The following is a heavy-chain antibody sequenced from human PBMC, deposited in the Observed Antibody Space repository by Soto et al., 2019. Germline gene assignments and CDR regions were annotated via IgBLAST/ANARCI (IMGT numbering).Heavy chain of an antibody. CDR2: IYYSGST. V-gene: IGHV4-61*01. D-gene: IGHD1-7*01. CDR3: ERNSDTNSRAFHV. J-gene: IGHJ3*01. CDR1: YGNSKSRSCY. Sequence: SDTCSVAYGNSKSRSCYRIIKKKPPGKGLEWIGHIYYSGSTNYNPSLKSRVTISVDTSKNQFSLNLTSVTAADTVVFYCERNSDTNSRAFHVWGPGPLVTALQ.